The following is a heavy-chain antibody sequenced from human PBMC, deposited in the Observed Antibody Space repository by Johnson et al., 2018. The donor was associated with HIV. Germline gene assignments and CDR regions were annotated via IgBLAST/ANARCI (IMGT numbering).Heavy chain of an antibody. CDR2: ISYDGSNK. CDR1: GFTFSNAW. D-gene: IGHD2-15*01. CDR3: STGDIVVAVGAVLLPLHDVFDI. V-gene: IGHV3-30-3*01. Sequence: QVQLVESGGGLVQPGGSLRLSCAASGFTFSNAWMSWVRQTPGKGLEWVAVISYDGSNKYYADSVKGRFTISRDNSKNTLYLQMNSLKTEDTAVYYCSTGDIVVAVGAVLLPLHDVFDIWGQGTMVTVSS. J-gene: IGHJ3*02.